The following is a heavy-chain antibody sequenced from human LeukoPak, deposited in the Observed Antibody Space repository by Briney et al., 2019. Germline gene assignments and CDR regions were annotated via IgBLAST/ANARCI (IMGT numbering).Heavy chain of an antibody. V-gene: IGHV4-30-2*01. CDR3: ARERITMVRGVIRNNWFDP. CDR2: IYHSGST. Sequence: SQTLSLTCAVSGGSISSGGYSWSWIRQPPGKGLEWIGYIYHSGSTYYNPSLKSRVTISVDRSKNQFSLKLCSVTAADTAVYYCARERITMVRGVIRNNWFDPWGQGTLVTVSS. CDR1: GGSISSGGYS. D-gene: IGHD3-10*01. J-gene: IGHJ5*02.